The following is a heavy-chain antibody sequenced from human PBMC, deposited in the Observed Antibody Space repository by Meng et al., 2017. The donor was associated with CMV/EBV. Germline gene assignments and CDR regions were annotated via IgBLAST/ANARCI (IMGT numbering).Heavy chain of an antibody. V-gene: IGHV1-69*10. CDR2: IIPILGIA. D-gene: IGHD2-2*01. CDR3: ARIYCSSTSCYRDYYYGMDV. Sequence: KISCAASGGTFSSYAISWVRQAPGQGLEWMGGIIPILGIANYAQKFQGRVTITADKSTSTAYMELSSLRSEDTAVYYCARIYCSSTSCYRDYYYGMDVWGQGTTVTVSS. CDR1: GGTFSSYA. J-gene: IGHJ6*02.